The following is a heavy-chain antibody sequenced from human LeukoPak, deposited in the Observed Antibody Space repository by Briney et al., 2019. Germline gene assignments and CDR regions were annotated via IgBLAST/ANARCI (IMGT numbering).Heavy chain of an antibody. CDR3: ARHTPRGVAARRFRWFDP. Sequence: PSETLSLTCAVYGGSFSVYYWSWIRQPPGKGLEWIGEINHSGSTNYNPSLKSRVTISVDTSKNQFSLKLSSVTAANTAVYYCARHTPRGVAARRFRWFDPWGQGTLVTVSS. CDR1: GGSFSVYY. D-gene: IGHD6-6*01. V-gene: IGHV4-34*01. J-gene: IGHJ5*02. CDR2: INHSGST.